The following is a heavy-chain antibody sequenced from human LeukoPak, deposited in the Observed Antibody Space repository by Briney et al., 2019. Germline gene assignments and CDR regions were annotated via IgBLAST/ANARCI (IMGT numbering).Heavy chain of an antibody. CDR1: VFTFSSYA. J-gene: IGHJ6*03. CDR3: AKGSSSWPPTLYMDV. V-gene: IGHV3-23*01. Sequence: GGALRRSCAATVFTFSSYAMSWVRQGPGKGLEWISAISGSGGSLYYADSVKGRFTISRDNSKNTLYLQMNSLRAEDTAVYYCAKGSSSWPPTLYMDVWGKGTTVTVSS. CDR2: ISGSGGSL. D-gene: IGHD6-13*01.